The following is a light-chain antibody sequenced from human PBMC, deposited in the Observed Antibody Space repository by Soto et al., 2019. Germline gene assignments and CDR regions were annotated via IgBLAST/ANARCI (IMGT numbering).Light chain of an antibody. Sequence: IQLTQSPSSLSASVGDRVTITCRASQGIRNPLAWYQQKPGKGPKLLIYLAFTLQSGVPSRFSGSGSGTDFTLTISSLQPEDFATYYCQQVDSYPITFGQGTRLEIK. CDR3: QQVDSYPIT. J-gene: IGKJ5*01. V-gene: IGKV1-9*01. CDR1: QGIRNP. CDR2: LAF.